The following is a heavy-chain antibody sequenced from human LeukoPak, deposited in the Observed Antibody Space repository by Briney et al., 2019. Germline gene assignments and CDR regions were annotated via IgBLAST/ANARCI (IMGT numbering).Heavy chain of an antibody. J-gene: IGHJ5*02. Sequence: GGSLRLSCAVSGFTFRNFAMSWVRQAPGKGLEWVSGLSHGGTRTFYAASVKGRFTISRDDSTSTLFLQIDNLRVEDTATYYCAKDIELFMSWRQGTLVIVSS. CDR1: GFTFRNFA. CDR3: AKDIELFMS. V-gene: IGHV3-23*01. D-gene: IGHD1-26*01. CDR2: LSHGGTRT.